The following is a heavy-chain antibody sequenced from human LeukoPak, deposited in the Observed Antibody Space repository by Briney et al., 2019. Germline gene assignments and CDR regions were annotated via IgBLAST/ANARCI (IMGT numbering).Heavy chain of an antibody. J-gene: IGHJ4*02. CDR1: GYTFTSYG. V-gene: IGHV1-18*01. CDR3: AREEGYCSGGSCYRLYYFDY. D-gene: IGHD2-15*01. Sequence: VASVKVSCKASGYTFTSYGISWVRQAPGQGLVWMGWISPYNVNTNYAQKFQGRVTMTRDTSISTAYMELSRLRSDDTAVYYCAREEGYCSGGSCYRLYYFDYWGQGTLVTVSS. CDR2: ISPYNVNT.